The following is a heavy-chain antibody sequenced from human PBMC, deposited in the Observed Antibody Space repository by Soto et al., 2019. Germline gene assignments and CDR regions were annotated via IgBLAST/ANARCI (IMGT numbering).Heavy chain of an antibody. CDR3: AXDEDV. CDR1: GYTFTSYA. D-gene: IGHD3-10*01. V-gene: IGHV1-3*01. CDR2: INAGNGNT. J-gene: IGHJ6*02. Sequence: QVQLVQSGAEVKKPGASVKVSCKASGYTFTSYAMHWVRQAPGQRLEWMGWINAGNGNTKYSQKFQGRVXXXXXXXXXXXXXXXXXXXXXXTAVYYCAXDEDVWGQGTTVTVSS.